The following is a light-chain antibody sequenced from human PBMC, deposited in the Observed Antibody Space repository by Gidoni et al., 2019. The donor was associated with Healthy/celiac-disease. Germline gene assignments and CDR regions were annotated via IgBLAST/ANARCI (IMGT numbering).Light chain of an antibody. J-gene: IGKJ1*01. CDR3: QQYNSYAT. CDR2: KAS. Sequence: DIQMTQYPSTLSASVGDRVTITCRASKSISSWLAWYQQKPGKAPKLLIYKASSLESGVPSRFSGSGSGTEFTLTISSLQPDDFATYYCQQYNSYATFGQGTKVEIK. CDR1: KSISSW. V-gene: IGKV1-5*03.